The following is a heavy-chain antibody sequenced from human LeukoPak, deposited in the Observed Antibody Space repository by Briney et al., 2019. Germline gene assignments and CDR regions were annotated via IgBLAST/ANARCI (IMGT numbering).Heavy chain of an antibody. D-gene: IGHD6-13*01. Sequence: GGSLRLSCAASGSYWMHWVRQAPGKGLVWVSHINSDGSWTSYADSVKGRFTISRDNAKSSLYLQMNGLRAEDTAVYFCARDSGWFRFDSWGQGTLVTVSS. CDR1: GSYW. J-gene: IGHJ4*02. V-gene: IGHV3-74*01. CDR2: INSDGSWT. CDR3: ARDSGWFRFDS.